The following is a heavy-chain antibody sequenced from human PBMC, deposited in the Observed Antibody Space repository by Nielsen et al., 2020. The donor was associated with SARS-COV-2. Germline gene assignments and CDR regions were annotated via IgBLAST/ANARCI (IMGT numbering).Heavy chain of an antibody. D-gene: IGHD1-7*01. CDR1: GYSIRNGYY. V-gene: IGHV4-38-2*02. Sequence: GSLRLSCSVSGYSIRNGYYWGWIRQPPGKGLEWIGTIYHSGSTYYNPSLKSRVTISVDTSKNQFSLKLSSVTAADTAVYYCARVPYNWNWYFEYWGQGTLVTVSS. CDR3: ARVPYNWNWYFEY. CDR2: IYHSGST. J-gene: IGHJ4*02.